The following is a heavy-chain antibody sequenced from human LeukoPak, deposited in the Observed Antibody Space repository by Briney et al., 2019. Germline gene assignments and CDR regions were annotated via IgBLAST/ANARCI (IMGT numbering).Heavy chain of an antibody. CDR3: ARVGRQWLVLGAFDI. CDR2: INHSGST. D-gene: IGHD6-19*01. J-gene: IGHJ3*02. CDR1: GESFSGYY. V-gene: IGHV4-34*01. Sequence: SETLSLTCAVYGESFSGYYWSWIRQPPGKGLQWIGEINHSGSTNYNPSLKSRVTISVDTSKNQFSLKLSSVTAADTAVYYCARVGRQWLVLGAFDIWGQGTMVTVS.